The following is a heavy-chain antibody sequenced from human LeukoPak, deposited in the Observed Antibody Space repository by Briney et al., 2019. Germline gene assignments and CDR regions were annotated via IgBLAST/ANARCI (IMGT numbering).Heavy chain of an antibody. Sequence: GGSLRLPCAASGFTFSSYAMHGVRQAPGKGLEWVAVISYDGSNKYYADSVKGRFTISRDNSKNTLYLQMNSLRAEDTAVYYCARDAYYDILAGYYTNWGQGTLVTVSS. J-gene: IGHJ4*02. V-gene: IGHV3-30*04. CDR3: ARDAYYDILAGYYTN. CDR2: ISYDGSNK. D-gene: IGHD3-9*01. CDR1: GFTFSSYA.